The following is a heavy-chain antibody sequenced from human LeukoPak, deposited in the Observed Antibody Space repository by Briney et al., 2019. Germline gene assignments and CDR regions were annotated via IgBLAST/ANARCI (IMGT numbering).Heavy chain of an antibody. D-gene: IGHD3-10*01. CDR2: INHSGST. Sequence: SETLSLTCAVYGGSFSGYYWSWIRQPPGKGLEWIGEINHSGSTNYNPSLKGRVTISVDTSKNQFSLKLSSVTAADTAVYYCARAITMVRGVYFDYWGQGTLVTVSS. CDR3: ARAITMVRGVYFDY. J-gene: IGHJ4*02. CDR1: GGSFSGYY. V-gene: IGHV4-34*01.